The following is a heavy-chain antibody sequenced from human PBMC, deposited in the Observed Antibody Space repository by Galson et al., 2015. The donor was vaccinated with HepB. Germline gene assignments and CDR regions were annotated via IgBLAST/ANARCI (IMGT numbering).Heavy chain of an antibody. Sequence: SLRLSCAASGFAFSNYGMHWVRQAPDKGLEWVAVIWYDGSNKYYAESVKGRFTISRDNSRNTLFLQMNSLRAEDTAIYYCARDMYGYNYGDAFNIWGQGTMVSVSS. CDR3: ARDMYGYNYGDAFNI. J-gene: IGHJ3*02. V-gene: IGHV3-33*01. CDR2: IWYDGSNK. D-gene: IGHD5-24*01. CDR1: GFAFSNYG.